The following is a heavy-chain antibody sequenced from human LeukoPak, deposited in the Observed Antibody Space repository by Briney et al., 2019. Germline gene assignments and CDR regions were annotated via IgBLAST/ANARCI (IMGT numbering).Heavy chain of an antibody. CDR2: INPNSGGT. CDR3: ARGRSIAVAGNWFDP. Sequence: ASLKVSCKASGYTFTGYYMHWVRQAPGQGLEWMGWINPNSGGTNYAQKFQGRVTMTRDTSISTAYMELSRLRSDDTAVYYCARGRSIAVAGNWFDPWGQGTLVTVSS. CDR1: GYTFTGYY. D-gene: IGHD6-19*01. V-gene: IGHV1-2*02. J-gene: IGHJ5*02.